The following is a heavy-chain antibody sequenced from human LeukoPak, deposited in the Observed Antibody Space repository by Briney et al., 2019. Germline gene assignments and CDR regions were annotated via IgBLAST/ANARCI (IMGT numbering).Heavy chain of an antibody. Sequence: ASVTVSFKASGYTFTSYGISWVRQAPGQGLEWMGWMNPNSGNTGYAQNFQGRVTMTRDTSISTAYMELSSLTSEDPAVYYCARGSIRTVVTPWGQGTRVTVSS. D-gene: IGHD4-23*01. CDR1: GYTFTSYG. CDR2: MNPNSGNT. CDR3: ARGSIRTVVTP. V-gene: IGHV1-8*02. J-gene: IGHJ5*02.